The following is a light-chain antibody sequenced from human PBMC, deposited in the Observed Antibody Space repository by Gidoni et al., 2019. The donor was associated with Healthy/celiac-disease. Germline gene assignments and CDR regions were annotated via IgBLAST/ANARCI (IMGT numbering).Light chain of an antibody. J-gene: IGKJ1*01. CDR1: QSVSSSY. CDR2: GAS. CDR3: QQYGSSPQT. V-gene: IGKV3-20*01. Sequence: EIVLTQAPGTLSLSPGERDTLSCRASQSVSSSYLAWYQQKPGQAPRLLIYGASSRATGIPDRFSGSGSGTDFTLTISRLEPEDFAVYYCQQYGSSPQTFXQXTKVEIK.